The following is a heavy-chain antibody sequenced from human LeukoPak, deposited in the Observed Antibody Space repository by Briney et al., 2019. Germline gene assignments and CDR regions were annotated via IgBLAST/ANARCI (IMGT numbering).Heavy chain of an antibody. CDR1: GGSISSSSYY. V-gene: IGHV4-39*07. Sequence: SETPSLTCTVSGGSISSSSYYWGWIRQPPGKGLEWIGSIYYSGSTYYNPSLKSRVTISVDTSKNQFSLKLSSVTAADTAVYYCARQKTSVVVAAGLWNWFDSWGQGTLVTVSS. CDR2: IYYSGST. D-gene: IGHD2-15*01. CDR3: ARQKTSVVVAAGLWNWFDS. J-gene: IGHJ5*01.